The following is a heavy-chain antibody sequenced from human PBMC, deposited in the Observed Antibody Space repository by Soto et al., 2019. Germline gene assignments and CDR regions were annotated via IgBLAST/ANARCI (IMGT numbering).Heavy chain of an antibody. CDR2: ISYDGSNK. J-gene: IGHJ4*02. CDR1: GFTFSSYA. D-gene: IGHD3-22*01. V-gene: IGHV3-30-3*01. CDR3: ARAGHITMIVVVIPSGGFDY. Sequence: QVQLVESGGGVVQPGRSLRLSCAASGFTFSSYAMHWVRQAPGKGLEWVAVISYDGSNKYYADSVKGRFTISRDNSKNTLYQQMNSPGAEDTAVYYCARAGHITMIVVVIPSGGFDYWGQGTLVTVSS.